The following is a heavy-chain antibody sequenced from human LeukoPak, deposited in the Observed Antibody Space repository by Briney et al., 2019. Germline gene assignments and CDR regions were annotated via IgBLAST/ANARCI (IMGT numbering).Heavy chain of an antibody. CDR2: INHSGST. CDR3: ARGRPGSQFRITMIAKGWFDP. CDR1: GGSFSGYY. J-gene: IGHJ5*02. D-gene: IGHD3-22*01. V-gene: IGHV4-34*01. Sequence: SETLSLTCAVYGGSFSGYYWSWIRQPPGKGLEWIGEINHSGSTNYNPSLKSRVTISVDTSKNQFSLKLSSVTAADTAVYYCARGRPGSQFRITMIAKGWFDPWGQGTLVTVSS.